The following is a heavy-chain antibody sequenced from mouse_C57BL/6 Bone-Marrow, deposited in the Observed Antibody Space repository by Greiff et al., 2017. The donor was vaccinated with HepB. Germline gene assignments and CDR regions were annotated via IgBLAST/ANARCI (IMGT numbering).Heavy chain of an antibody. J-gene: IGHJ1*03. Sequence: VKLQQSGAELARPGASVKLSCKASGYTFTSYGISWVKQRTGQGLEWIGEIYPRSGNTYYNEKFKGKATLTADKSSSTAYMELRSLTSEDSAVYFCAREGITTVVANWYFDVWGTGTTVTVSS. V-gene: IGHV1-81*01. CDR2: IYPRSGNT. CDR1: GYTFTSYG. D-gene: IGHD1-1*01. CDR3: AREGITTVVANWYFDV.